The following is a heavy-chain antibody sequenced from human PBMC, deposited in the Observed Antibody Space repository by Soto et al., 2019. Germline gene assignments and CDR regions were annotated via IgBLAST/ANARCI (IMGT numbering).Heavy chain of an antibody. D-gene: IGHD6-13*01. Sequence: ESGGGVVQPGRSLRLSCAASGFTFKNYGMHWVRQAPGKGLEWVAVIWNDGNGYYYANSVKGRFTISRDNSKNTLYLQMSSLRVEDTAVYYCARRQISPPTRGAASARGGMDVWGQGTTVTVSS. CDR2: IWNDGNGY. V-gene: IGHV3-33*01. CDR1: GFTFKNYG. J-gene: IGHJ6*02. CDR3: ARRQISPPTRGAASARGGMDV.